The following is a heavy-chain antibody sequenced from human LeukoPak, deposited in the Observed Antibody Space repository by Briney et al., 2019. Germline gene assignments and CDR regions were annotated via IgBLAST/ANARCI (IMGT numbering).Heavy chain of an antibody. J-gene: IGHJ4*02. V-gene: IGHV1-69*05. CDR1: GGTFSSYA. CDR2: IIPIFGTA. Sequence: SVKVSCKASGGTFSSYAISWVRQAPGQGLEWMGGIIPIFGTASYAQKFQGRVTITTDESTSTAYMELSSLRSEDTAVYYCARGPQRWLQLTYWGQGTLVTVSS. CDR3: ARGPQRWLQLTY. D-gene: IGHD5-24*01.